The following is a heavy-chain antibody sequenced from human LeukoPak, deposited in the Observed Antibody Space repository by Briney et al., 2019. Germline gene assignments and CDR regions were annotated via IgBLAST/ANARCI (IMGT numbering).Heavy chain of an antibody. CDR3: ARHFDY. Sequence: SETLSLTCTVSGASISTGSYYWGWIRQPPGKGLEWIGTISYSGSTSYNPSLKSRVTISADTSNNQFSLKLTSVTAADTAVYYCARHFDYWGQGTLVTVSS. V-gene: IGHV4-39*01. CDR1: GASISTGSYY. J-gene: IGHJ4*02. CDR2: ISYSGST.